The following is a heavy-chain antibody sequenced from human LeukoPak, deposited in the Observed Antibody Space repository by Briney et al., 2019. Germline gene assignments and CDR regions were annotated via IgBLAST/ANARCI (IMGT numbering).Heavy chain of an antibody. CDR3: ARAKGGSGVD. Sequence: SETLSLTCAVSAYSISSGYYWGWIRQPPGKGLEWIGSIYHSGSTYYNPSLKSRVTISVDTSKNQFSLKLSSVTAADTAVYYCARAKGGSGVDWGQGTLVTVSS. V-gene: IGHV4-38-2*01. D-gene: IGHD3-10*01. CDR1: AYSISSGYY. CDR2: IYHSGST. J-gene: IGHJ4*02.